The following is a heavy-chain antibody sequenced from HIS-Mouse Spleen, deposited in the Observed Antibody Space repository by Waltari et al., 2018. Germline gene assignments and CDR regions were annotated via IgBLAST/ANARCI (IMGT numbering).Heavy chain of an antibody. CDR3: ARIAEGYSSGWYAFDY. D-gene: IGHD6-19*01. Sequence: QVTLRESGPALVKPTQTLTLTCTFSGFSLRTSGMCVSWIRPPPGKALEWLARIDWDDDKYYSTSLKTRLTISKDTSKNQVVLTMTNMDPVDTATYYCARIAEGYSSGWYAFDYWGQGTLVTVSS. CDR2: IDWDDDK. V-gene: IGHV2-70*15. CDR1: GFSLRTSGMC. J-gene: IGHJ4*02.